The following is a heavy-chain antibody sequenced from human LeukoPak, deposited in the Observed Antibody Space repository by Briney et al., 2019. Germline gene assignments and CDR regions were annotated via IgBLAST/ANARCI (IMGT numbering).Heavy chain of an antibody. CDR2: ISAYNGNT. J-gene: IGHJ4*02. V-gene: IGHV1-18*01. Sequence: ASVKLSCKASGYTFTSYGISWVLQAPGQGLEWMGWISAYNGNTNYAQKLQGSVTMNTDTSTSTAYMELRSLRSDDTAVYYCARALYYDLWSGYSHWGQGTLVTVSS. D-gene: IGHD3-3*01. CDR3: ARALYYDLWSGYSH. CDR1: GYTFTSYG.